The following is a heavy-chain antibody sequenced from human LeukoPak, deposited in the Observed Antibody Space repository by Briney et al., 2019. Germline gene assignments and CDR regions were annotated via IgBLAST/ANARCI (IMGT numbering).Heavy chain of an antibody. J-gene: IGHJ4*02. CDR3: ARDSGYSSSWYATDY. D-gene: IGHD6-13*01. CDR1: GYTFTSYG. Sequence: ASVKVSCRASGYTFTSYGISWVRQAPGQGLEWMGWISAYNGNTNYAQKLQGRVTMTTDTSTSTAYMELRSLRSDDTAVYYCARDSGYSSSWYATDYWGQGTLVTVSS. V-gene: IGHV1-18*01. CDR2: ISAYNGNT.